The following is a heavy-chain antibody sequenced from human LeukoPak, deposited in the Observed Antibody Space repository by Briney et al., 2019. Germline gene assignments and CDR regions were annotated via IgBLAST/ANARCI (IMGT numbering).Heavy chain of an antibody. Sequence: GASVKVSCKVSGYTLTELSMHWVRQATGQGLEWMGWISAYNGNTNYAQKLQGRVTMTTDTSTSTAYMELRSLRSDDTAVYYCASGYYDFWSGSTDAFDIWGQGTMVTVSS. CDR2: ISAYNGNT. CDR1: GYTLTELS. CDR3: ASGYYDFWSGSTDAFDI. D-gene: IGHD3-3*01. V-gene: IGHV1-18*01. J-gene: IGHJ3*02.